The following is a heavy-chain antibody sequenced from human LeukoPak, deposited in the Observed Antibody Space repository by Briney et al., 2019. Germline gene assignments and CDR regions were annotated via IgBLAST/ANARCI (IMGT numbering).Heavy chain of an antibody. CDR1: GGSISSGSYY. Sequence: SETLSLTCTVSGGSISSGSYYWSWLRQPAGKGLEWLGRIYTSGGTNYNPSLKSRVTISVDTSKNQFSLKLSSVTAADTAVYYCARPLRLPNDAFDIWGQGTMVTVSS. D-gene: IGHD3-3*01. CDR3: ARPLRLPNDAFDI. J-gene: IGHJ3*02. V-gene: IGHV4-61*02. CDR2: IYTSGGT.